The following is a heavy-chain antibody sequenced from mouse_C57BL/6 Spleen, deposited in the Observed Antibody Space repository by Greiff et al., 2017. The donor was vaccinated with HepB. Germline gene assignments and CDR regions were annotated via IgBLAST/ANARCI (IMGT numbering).Heavy chain of an antibody. CDR2: IDPSDSET. D-gene: IGHD1-1*01. Sequence: QVQLKQPGAELVRPGSSVKLSCKASGYTFTSYWMHWVKQRPIQGLEWIGNIDPSDSETHYNQKFKDKATLTVDKSSSTAYMQLSSLTSEDSAVYYCARHYYGSSQYYFDYWGQGTTLTVSS. CDR1: GYTFTSYW. J-gene: IGHJ2*01. V-gene: IGHV1-52*01. CDR3: ARHYYGSSQYYFDY.